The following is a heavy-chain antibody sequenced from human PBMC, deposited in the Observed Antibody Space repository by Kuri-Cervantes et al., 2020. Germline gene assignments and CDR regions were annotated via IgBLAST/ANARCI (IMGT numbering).Heavy chain of an antibody. V-gene: IGHV3-30-3*01. D-gene: IGHD6-19*01. J-gene: IGHJ3*02. CDR3: ASAIAVAGAFDI. Sequence: YLKIYCAASGFTFSRYAMTWVRQAPGKGLEWVAVISYDGSNKYYADSVKGRFTISRDNSKNTLYLQMNSLRAEDTAVYYCASAIAVAGAFDIWGPRTMVTVSS. CDR1: GFTFSRYA. CDR2: ISYDGSNK.